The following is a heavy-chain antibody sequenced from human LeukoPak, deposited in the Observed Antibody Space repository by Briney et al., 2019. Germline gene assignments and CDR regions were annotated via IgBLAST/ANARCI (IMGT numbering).Heavy chain of an antibody. V-gene: IGHV4-30-4*08. Sequence: TSENLSLNCTVSGGSISSGDYYWSWIRQPPGKGLEWIGYIYYSGSTYYNPSLKSRVTISVDTSKNQFSLKLSSVTAADTAVYYCARGSVDIVATIGGGYYYYYMDVWGKGTTVTVSS. CDR1: GGSISSGDYY. D-gene: IGHD5-12*01. CDR2: IYYSGST. CDR3: ARGSVDIVATIGGGYYYYYMDV. J-gene: IGHJ6*03.